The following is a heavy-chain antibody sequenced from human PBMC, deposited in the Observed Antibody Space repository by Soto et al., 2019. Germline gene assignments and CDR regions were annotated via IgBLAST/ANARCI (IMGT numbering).Heavy chain of an antibody. CDR2: INAGNGNT. D-gene: IGHD1-7*01. CDR3: ARDLETYNWNYYFDY. J-gene: IGHJ4*02. Sequence: ASVKVSCKASGDTFTSYAMHWVRQAPGQRLEWMGWINAGNGNTKYSQKFQGRVTITRDTSASTAYMELSSLRSEDTAVYYCARDLETYNWNYYFDYWGQGTLVTVSS. V-gene: IGHV1-3*01. CDR1: GDTFTSYA.